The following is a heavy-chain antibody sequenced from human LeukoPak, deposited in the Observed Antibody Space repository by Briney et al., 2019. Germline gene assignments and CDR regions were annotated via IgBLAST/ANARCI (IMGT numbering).Heavy chain of an antibody. V-gene: IGHV3-74*01. Sequence: GGSLRLSCAASEFIFSNYYMHWVRQSPGKGLVWVSRINSYGSFTSYADSVKGRFTISRDNAKNTLYLQMNSLRAEDTAIYYCARVQVLGTYDWFDPWGQGTLVTVSS. CDR1: EFIFSNYY. CDR2: INSYGSFT. CDR3: ARVQVLGTYDWFDP. D-gene: IGHD4/OR15-4a*01. J-gene: IGHJ5*02.